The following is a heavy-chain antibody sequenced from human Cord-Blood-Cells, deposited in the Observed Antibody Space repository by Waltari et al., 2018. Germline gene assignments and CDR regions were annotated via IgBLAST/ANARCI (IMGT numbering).Heavy chain of an antibody. CDR1: GYTFTGYH. Sequence: QVQLVQSGAEVKKPGAPVKVSCKASGYTFTGYHLHWVDQAPGKGLEWMGWSNPNSGGTNYAQKFQGWVTMTRDTSISTAYMELSRLRSDDTAVYYCARDISRVVVVPAAIDYWGQGTLVTVSS. V-gene: IGHV1-2*04. J-gene: IGHJ4*02. CDR2: SNPNSGGT. CDR3: ARDISRVVVVPAAIDY. D-gene: IGHD2-2*02.